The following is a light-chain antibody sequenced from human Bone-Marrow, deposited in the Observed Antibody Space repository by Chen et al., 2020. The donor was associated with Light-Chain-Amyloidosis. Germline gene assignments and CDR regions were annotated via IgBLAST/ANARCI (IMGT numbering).Light chain of an antibody. Sequence: SSVPPPPSSVSVAPGQTATIACGGNNIGSTSVHWYQQTPGQAPLLVVYDDSDRPSGIPERLSGSNSGNTATLTISRVEDGDEADYYCQVWDRSSDRPVFGGGTKLTVL. V-gene: IGLV3-21*02. CDR3: QVWDRSSDRPV. CDR1: NIGSTS. J-gene: IGLJ3*02. CDR2: DDS.